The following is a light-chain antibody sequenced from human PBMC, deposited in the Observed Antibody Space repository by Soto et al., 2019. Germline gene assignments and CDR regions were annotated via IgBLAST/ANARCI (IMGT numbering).Light chain of an antibody. J-gene: IGKJ3*01. CDR3: QQYGSSPFS. Sequence: TQSPSTLSASVGDRVTITCRASQSVSSSQLAWYQQTPGQAPRLLIKDASRRATGIPDRFSGSGSGTDFTLTISRLEPEDFAVYYCQQYGSSPFSFGPGTKVDIK. V-gene: IGKV3-20*01. CDR1: QSVSSSQ. CDR2: DAS.